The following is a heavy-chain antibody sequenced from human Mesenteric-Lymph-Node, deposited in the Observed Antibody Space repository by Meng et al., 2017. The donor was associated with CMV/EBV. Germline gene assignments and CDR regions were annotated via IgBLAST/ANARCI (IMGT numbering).Heavy chain of an antibody. J-gene: IGHJ6*02. D-gene: IGHD3-3*01. CDR1: GFTFSSYW. Sequence: GESLKISCAASGFTFSSYWMSWVRQAPGKGLEWVSYISSSSSTIYYADSVKGRFTISRDNAKNSLYLQMNSLRAEDTALYYCAKDITIFGVVLASYGMDVWGQGTTVTVSS. V-gene: IGHV3-48*04. CDR2: ISSSSSTI. CDR3: AKDITIFGVVLASYGMDV.